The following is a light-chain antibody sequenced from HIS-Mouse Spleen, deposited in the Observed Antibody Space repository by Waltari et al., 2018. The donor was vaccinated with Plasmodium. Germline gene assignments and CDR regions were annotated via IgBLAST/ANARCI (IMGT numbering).Light chain of an antibody. J-gene: IGKJ3*01. CDR1: HSVSSN. CDR2: GAS. V-gene: IGKV3-15*01. Sequence: EIVMTQSPATLSVSPGARATLSCRASHSVSSNLAWYQQKPGQAPRLLLYGASTRATGIPARFSGSGSGTEFTLTISSLQSEDFAVYYCQKYNNWSFTFGPGTKVDIK. CDR3: QKYNNWSFT.